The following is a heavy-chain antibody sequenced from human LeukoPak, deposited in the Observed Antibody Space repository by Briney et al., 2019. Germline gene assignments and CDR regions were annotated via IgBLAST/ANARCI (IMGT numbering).Heavy chain of an antibody. V-gene: IGHV3-21*01. CDR1: GFTFSSYS. Sequence: PGGSLRLSCAASGFTFSSYSMNWVRQAPGKGLEWVSSISSSSSYIYYADSVKGRFTISRDDAKNSLYLQMNSLRAEDTAVYYCASPRCSGGSCYSEDAFGIWGQGTMVTVSS. CDR3: ASPRCSGGSCYSEDAFGI. J-gene: IGHJ3*02. D-gene: IGHD2-15*01. CDR2: ISSSSSYI.